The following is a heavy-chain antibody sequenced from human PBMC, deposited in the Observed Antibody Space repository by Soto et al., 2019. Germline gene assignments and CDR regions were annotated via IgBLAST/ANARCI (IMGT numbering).Heavy chain of an antibody. CDR1: GYTFSSYS. V-gene: IGHV1-18*01. J-gene: IGHJ4*02. CDR2: ISTNSGNT. D-gene: IGHD2-8*01. CDR3: ARDNGYYDF. Sequence: ASVKVSCKTSGYTFSSYSINWVRQAPGQGLEWMAWISTNSGNTHYAERLQGRVTVTLDKTARTAFMEMWGLTSDDTAVYFCARDNGYYDFWGQGTLVTVYS.